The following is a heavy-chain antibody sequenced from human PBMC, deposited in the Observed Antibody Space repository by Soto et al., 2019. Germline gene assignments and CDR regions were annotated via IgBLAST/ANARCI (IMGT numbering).Heavy chain of an antibody. CDR3: AKDPNWRSFDP. D-gene: IGHD1-20*01. Sequence: GGSLRLSCAASGFTFSSYGMHWVRQAPGKGLEWVAVISYDGSNKYYADSVKGRFTISRDNSKNTLYLQMNSLRAEDTAVYYCAKDPNWRSFDPWGQGTLVTVSS. J-gene: IGHJ5*02. CDR2: ISYDGSNK. CDR1: GFTFSSYG. V-gene: IGHV3-30*18.